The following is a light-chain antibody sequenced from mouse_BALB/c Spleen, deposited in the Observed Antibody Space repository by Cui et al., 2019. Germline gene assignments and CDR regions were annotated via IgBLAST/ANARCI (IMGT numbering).Light chain of an antibody. CDR3: QQGQSYPRT. Sequence: DIQMNQSPSSLSASLGDTITITCHASQNINVWLSWYQQKPGNNPKLLIYKASNLHTGVPSRFSGSGSGTGFTLTISSLQPEDIATYYCQQGQSYPRTFGGGTKLEIK. V-gene: IGKV10-94*01. CDR2: KAS. CDR1: QNINVW. J-gene: IGKJ1*01.